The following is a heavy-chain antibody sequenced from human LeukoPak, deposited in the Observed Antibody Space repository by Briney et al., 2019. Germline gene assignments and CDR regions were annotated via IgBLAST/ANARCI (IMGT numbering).Heavy chain of an antibody. J-gene: IGHJ4*02. D-gene: IGHD2-2*01. Sequence: SETLSLTCTVSGGSISSGGYYWSWIRQPPGKGLEWIGYIHHSGSTYYNPSLKSRVTISVDRSKNQFSLKLSSVTAADTAVYYCARARYCSSTSCWGGTFDYWGQGTLVTVPS. V-gene: IGHV4-30-2*01. CDR1: GGSISSGGYY. CDR3: ARARYCSSTSCWGGTFDY. CDR2: IHHSGST.